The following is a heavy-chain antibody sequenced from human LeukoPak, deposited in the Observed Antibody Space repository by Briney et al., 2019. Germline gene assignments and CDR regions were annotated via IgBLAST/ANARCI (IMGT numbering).Heavy chain of an antibody. Sequence: ASVKVSCKASGYIFTKYGISWVRQPPGQGLEWMGWISAYNVNTNNAQTLQGRVTMTTDTSTSTAYMELRSLRADDTAVYYCARDYSGYDGMDVWGKGTTVTVSS. D-gene: IGHD1-26*01. CDR2: ISAYNVNT. CDR1: GYIFTKYG. V-gene: IGHV1-18*01. CDR3: ARDYSGYDGMDV. J-gene: IGHJ6*04.